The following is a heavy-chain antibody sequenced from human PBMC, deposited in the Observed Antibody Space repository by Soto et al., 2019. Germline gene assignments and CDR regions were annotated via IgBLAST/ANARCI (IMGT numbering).Heavy chain of an antibody. V-gene: IGHV2-5*02. Sequence: GLDLEWLALIYWDDDKLYSPSLKSRLTITKDTSKNQVVLTMTNMDPVDTATYYCASRRGGGDAFDIWGQGTMVTVSS. CDR2: IYWDDDK. D-gene: IGHD2-15*01. J-gene: IGHJ3*02. CDR3: ASRRGGGDAFDI.